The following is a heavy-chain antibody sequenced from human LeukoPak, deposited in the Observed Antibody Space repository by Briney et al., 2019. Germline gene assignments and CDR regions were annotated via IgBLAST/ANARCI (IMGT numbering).Heavy chain of an antibody. J-gene: IGHJ6*02. CDR1: GFNLGSYG. Sequence: GGSLRLSCVASGFNLGSYGMHWVRQAPGKGLEWVSAISGSSSTTFYADSVKGRFTISRDNSMDTLFLQMNSLRAEDTAVYYCAKGMEWVVVPAALDVWGQGTTVTVSS. CDR2: ISGSSSTT. V-gene: IGHV3-23*01. D-gene: IGHD2-2*01. CDR3: AKGMEWVVVPAALDV.